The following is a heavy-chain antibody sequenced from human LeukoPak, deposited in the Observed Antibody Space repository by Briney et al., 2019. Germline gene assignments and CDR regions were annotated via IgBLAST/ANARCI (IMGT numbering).Heavy chain of an antibody. D-gene: IGHD1-26*01. CDR2: IYSSGTT. CDR3: ARDVTGGSYFDY. CDR1: GGSINSGGYY. Sequence: SETLSLTCTVSGGSINSGGYYWSWIRQLPGKGLDWIGYIYSSGTTYYNPSLKSRVTMSVDTSKNQFSLKLISVTAADTAVYYCARDVTGGSYFDYWGQGTLSPSPQ. J-gene: IGHJ4*02. V-gene: IGHV4-31*03.